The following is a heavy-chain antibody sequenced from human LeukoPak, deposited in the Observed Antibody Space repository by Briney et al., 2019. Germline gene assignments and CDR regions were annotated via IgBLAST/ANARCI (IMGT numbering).Heavy chain of an antibody. Sequence: ASVKVSCKASGYTFTGYYMHWVRQAPGQGLEWMGWINPNSGGTNYAQKFQGRVTMTRDTSISTAYTELSRLRSDDTAVYYCAREEVVVVVAATSPLCDYWGQGTLVTVSS. J-gene: IGHJ4*02. CDR1: GYTFTGYY. V-gene: IGHV1-2*02. CDR3: AREEVVVVVAATSPLCDY. D-gene: IGHD2-15*01. CDR2: INPNSGGT.